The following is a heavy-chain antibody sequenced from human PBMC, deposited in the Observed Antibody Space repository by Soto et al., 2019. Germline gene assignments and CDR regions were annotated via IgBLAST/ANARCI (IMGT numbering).Heavy chain of an antibody. Sequence: GASLKVSCKASGGTFSSYAISWVRQAPGQGLEWMGGIIPIFGTANYAQKFQGRVTITADESTSTAYMELSSLRPEDTAVYYCARGPSIAAAGDYWGQGTLVTVSS. J-gene: IGHJ4*02. CDR2: IIPIFGTA. CDR1: GGTFSSYA. D-gene: IGHD6-13*01. CDR3: ARGPSIAAAGDY. V-gene: IGHV1-69*13.